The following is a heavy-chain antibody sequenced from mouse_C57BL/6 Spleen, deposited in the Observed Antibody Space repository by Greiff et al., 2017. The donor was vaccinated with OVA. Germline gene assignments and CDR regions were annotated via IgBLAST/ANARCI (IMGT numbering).Heavy chain of an antibody. Sequence: QVQLQQSGPELVKPGASVKISCKASGYAFSSSWMNWVKQRPGKGLEWIGRIYPGDGDTNYNGKFKGKATLTADKSSSTAYMQLSSLTSEDSAVYCCAPCYDEGFAYWGQGTLVTVSA. CDR3: APCYDEGFAY. CDR2: IYPGDGDT. CDR1: GYAFSSSW. V-gene: IGHV1-82*01. J-gene: IGHJ3*01. D-gene: IGHD2-12*01.